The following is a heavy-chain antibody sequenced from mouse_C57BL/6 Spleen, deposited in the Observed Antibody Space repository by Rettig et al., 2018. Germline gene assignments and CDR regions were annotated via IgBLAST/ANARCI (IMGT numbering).Heavy chain of an antibody. CDR3: ARVGAVVATDY. D-gene: IGHD1-1*01. CDR2: IDPSDSYT. Sequence: VKLSCKASGYTFTSYWMQWVKQRPGQGLEWIGEIDPSDSYTNYNQKFKGKATLTVDTSSSTAYMQLSSLTSEDSAVYYCARVGAVVATDYWGQGTSVTVSS. V-gene: IGHV1-50*01. CDR1: GYTFTSYW. J-gene: IGHJ4*01.